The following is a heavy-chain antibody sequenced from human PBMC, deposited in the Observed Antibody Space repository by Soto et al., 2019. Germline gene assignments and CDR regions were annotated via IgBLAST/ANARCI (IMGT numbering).Heavy chain of an antibody. Sequence: ASVKVSCKASGYTFTSYGISWVRQAPGQGLEWMGWISAYNGNTDYAQKLQGRVTMTTDTSTSTAYMELRSLRSDDTAVYYCARADYYDRSGYLLPCGYWGQGTLVTVSS. CDR3: ARADYYDRSGYLLPCGY. D-gene: IGHD3-22*01. CDR1: GYTFTSYG. V-gene: IGHV1-18*01. J-gene: IGHJ4*02. CDR2: ISAYNGNT.